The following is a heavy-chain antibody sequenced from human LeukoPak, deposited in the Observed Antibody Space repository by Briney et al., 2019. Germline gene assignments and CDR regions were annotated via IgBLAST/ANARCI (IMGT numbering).Heavy chain of an antibody. Sequence: SQTLSLTCTVSGGSISSGDYYWRWIRQPPGKGLEWIGYIYYSGSTNYNPSLKSRVTMSVDKSRNQFSLKLSSVTAADTAVYYCAGDTIAVAGTKGNYWGQGTLVTVSS. J-gene: IGHJ4*02. CDR2: IYYSGST. CDR3: AGDTIAVAGTKGNY. D-gene: IGHD6-13*01. V-gene: IGHV4-30-4*01. CDR1: GGSISSGDYY.